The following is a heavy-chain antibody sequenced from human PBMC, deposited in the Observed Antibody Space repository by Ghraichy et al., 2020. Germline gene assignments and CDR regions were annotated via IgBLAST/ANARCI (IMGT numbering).Heavy chain of an antibody. CDR1: GGSISSGGYY. Sequence: SQTLSLTCTVSGGSISSGGYYWSWIRQHPGKGLEWIGYIYYSGSTYYNPSLKSRVTISVDTSKNQFSLKLSSVTAADTAVYYWARASSSSRYYYYYYMDVWGKGTTVTVSS. V-gene: IGHV4-31*03. CDR3: ARASSSSRYYYYYYMDV. CDR2: IYYSGST. D-gene: IGHD6-13*01. J-gene: IGHJ6*03.